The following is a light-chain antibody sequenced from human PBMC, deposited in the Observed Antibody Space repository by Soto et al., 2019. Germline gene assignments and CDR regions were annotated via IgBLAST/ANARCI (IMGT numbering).Light chain of an antibody. CDR3: QKCSSDPCP. V-gene: IGKV1-27*01. Sequence: DTPRTKSPSSLSASVRDIVTITCRATQGMYTYLACYQQRPGKVPKILGYAASILVSGVPYRFSGSGSGTDFTLTISSVQPGDVATYYCQKCSSDPCPFGTGPKVDLK. CDR1: QGMYTY. CDR2: AAS. J-gene: IGKJ3*01.